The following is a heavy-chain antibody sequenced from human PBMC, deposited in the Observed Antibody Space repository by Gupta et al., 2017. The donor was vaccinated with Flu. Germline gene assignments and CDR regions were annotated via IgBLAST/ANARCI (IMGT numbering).Heavy chain of an antibody. CDR2: ITAYNGDT. CDR3: AIVYSSNWDFDY. V-gene: IGHV1-18*01. J-gene: IGHJ4*02. Sequence: TLSSYGITWVRQAPGQGLEWMGWITAYNGDTKYEQKFQGRTTMTTDTSTSTAYMELRSLRSDDTAGYYCAIVYSSNWDFDYWGLGTLVTVSS. CDR1: TLSSYG. D-gene: IGHD1-1*01.